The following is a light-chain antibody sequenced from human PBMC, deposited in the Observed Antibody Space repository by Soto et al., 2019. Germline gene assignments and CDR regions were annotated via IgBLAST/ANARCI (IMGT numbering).Light chain of an antibody. Sequence: EIVLAQSPGGLSLSPGGRATLCCRASQSVSSNLAWYQQKPGQAPRLLIYGASTRATGIPARFSGSGSGTEFTLTISSLQSEDFAVYFCQQYNNWPPWTFGQGTKVDIK. CDR3: QQYNNWPPWT. V-gene: IGKV3-15*01. CDR2: GAS. J-gene: IGKJ1*01. CDR1: QSVSSN.